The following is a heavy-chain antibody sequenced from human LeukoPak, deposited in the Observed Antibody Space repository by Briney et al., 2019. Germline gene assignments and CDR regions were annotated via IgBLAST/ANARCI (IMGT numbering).Heavy chain of an antibody. J-gene: IGHJ4*02. CDR2: ISYDGSNK. CDR1: DFDFSSHA. V-gene: IGHV3-30*18. Sequence: GGSLRLSCAASDFDFSSHAMTWVRQAPGKGLEWVAVISYDGSNKYYADSVKGRFTISRDNSKNTLYLQMNSLRAEDTAVYYCAKDQGWSFDYWGQGTLVTVSS. CDR3: AKDQGWSFDY. D-gene: IGHD6-19*01.